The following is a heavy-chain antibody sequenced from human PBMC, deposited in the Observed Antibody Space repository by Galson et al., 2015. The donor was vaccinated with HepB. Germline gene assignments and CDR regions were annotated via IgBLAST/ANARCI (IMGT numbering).Heavy chain of an antibody. Sequence: SLRLSCASSGFTFSDYWIHWVRQAPGKGLVWVSRVSRDETTTNYADSVKGRFTVSRDNAKNTLYRHMNSVNAEDTAVYYCARGSNDWYGIDYWGQGILVTISS. CDR2: VSRDETTT. V-gene: IGHV3-74*01. CDR3: ARGSNDWYGIDY. CDR1: GFTFSDYW. D-gene: IGHD3-9*01. J-gene: IGHJ4*02.